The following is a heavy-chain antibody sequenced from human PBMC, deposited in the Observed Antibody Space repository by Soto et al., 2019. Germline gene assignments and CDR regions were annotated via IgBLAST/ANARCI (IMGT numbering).Heavy chain of an antibody. CDR1: GDSISSSSFY. CDR3: ARRRIVPTTNFDY. CDR2: IFHTGAT. J-gene: IGHJ4*02. Sequence: QLQLQESGPGLVKPSETLSLTCTVSGDSISSSSFYWGWIRQLPGKGLEWIGHIFHTGATYQNPTPKGRLRMSVDTSKNQFSLILSSVTATDTAVYYCARRRIVPTTNFDYWGQGTLVTVTS. D-gene: IGHD1-26*01. V-gene: IGHV4-39*01.